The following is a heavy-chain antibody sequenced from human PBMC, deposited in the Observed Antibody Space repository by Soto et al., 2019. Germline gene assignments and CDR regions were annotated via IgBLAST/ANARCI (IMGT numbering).Heavy chain of an antibody. CDR1: GFTVSSNY. CDR2: IYSGGST. Sequence: GSLRLSCAASGFTVSSNYMSWVRQAPGKGLEWVSVIYSGGSTYYADSVKGRFTISRDNSKNTLYLQMNSLRAEDTAVYYCARAYGSGSYYYYYYGMDVWGQGTTVTVSS. J-gene: IGHJ6*02. CDR3: ARAYGSGSYYYYYYGMDV. V-gene: IGHV3-53*01. D-gene: IGHD3-10*01.